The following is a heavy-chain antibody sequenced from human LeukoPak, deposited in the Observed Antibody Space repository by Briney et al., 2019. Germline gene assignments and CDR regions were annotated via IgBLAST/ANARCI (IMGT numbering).Heavy chain of an antibody. CDR3: ARGGAYGSGSFDY. CDR1: GYSISSGYY. Sequence: SETLSLTCTVSGYSISSGYYWGWIRQPPGKGLEWIGSIYYSGSTYYNPSLKSRVTISVDTSKNQFSLKVNSVTAADTAVYFCARGGAYGSGSFDYWGQGTLVTVSS. V-gene: IGHV4-38-2*02. J-gene: IGHJ4*02. D-gene: IGHD3-10*01. CDR2: IYYSGST.